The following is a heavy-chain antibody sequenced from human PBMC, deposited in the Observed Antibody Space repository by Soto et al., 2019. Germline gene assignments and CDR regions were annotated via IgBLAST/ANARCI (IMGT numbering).Heavy chain of an antibody. J-gene: IGHJ1*01. CDR1: GGSFSGYY. V-gene: IGHV4-34*01. CDR2: PNDSGST. Sequence: PSETLSLTCAVYGGSFSGYYCSWIRQPPGKGLEWIGEPNDSGSTNYNASLKSRVSISVDTSKNQFSLKLSSVTAADTAVYYCARGRGGVQHWGQGTLVTVSS. CDR3: ARGRGGVQH. D-gene: IGHD3-10*01.